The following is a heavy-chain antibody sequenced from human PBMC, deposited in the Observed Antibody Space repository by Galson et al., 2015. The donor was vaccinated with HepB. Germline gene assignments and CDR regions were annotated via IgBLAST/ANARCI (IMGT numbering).Heavy chain of an antibody. Sequence: SVTVSCKVSGSSLFEASIHWVRQAPGKGLEWMGGFDAEEGETIYAQRFQGRVTMTEDTSTDTAYMELNSLISQDTAVYFCAMDIVSTLYPYDSWGQGTLVTVSS. CDR1: GSSLFEAS. V-gene: IGHV1-24*01. J-gene: IGHJ4*02. CDR3: AMDIVSTLYPYDS. CDR2: FDAEEGET. D-gene: IGHD5/OR15-5a*01.